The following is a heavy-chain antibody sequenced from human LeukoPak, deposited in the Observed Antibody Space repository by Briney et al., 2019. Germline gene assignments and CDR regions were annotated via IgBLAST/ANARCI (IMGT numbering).Heavy chain of an antibody. J-gene: IGHJ4*02. D-gene: IGHD6-6*01. Sequence: SSETLSLTCTVSGGSISSGGYYWSWIRQHPGKGLEWIGYIYYSGSTYYNPSLKSRVTISVDTSKNQFSLKLSSVTAADTAVYYCARQTIEYSTSSPVDYWGQGTLVTISS. CDR3: ARQTIEYSTSSPVDY. CDR2: IYYSGST. CDR1: GGSISSGGYY. V-gene: IGHV4-31*03.